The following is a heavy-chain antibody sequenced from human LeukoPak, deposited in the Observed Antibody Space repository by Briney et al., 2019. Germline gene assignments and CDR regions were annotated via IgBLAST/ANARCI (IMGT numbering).Heavy chain of an antibody. CDR1: VYTFTNFY. Sequence: GASVKVSCKASVYTFTNFYIHWVRQAPGQGLEWMGWMNPNSGDTGYAREFQDRVTMTRDTSLSTAYMELSRLRSDDTAVYFCARRLINCIITNCYVDYWGQGTLVTVSS. CDR3: ARRLINCIITNCYVDY. CDR2: MNPNSGDT. D-gene: IGHD2-2*01. J-gene: IGHJ4*02. V-gene: IGHV1-2*02.